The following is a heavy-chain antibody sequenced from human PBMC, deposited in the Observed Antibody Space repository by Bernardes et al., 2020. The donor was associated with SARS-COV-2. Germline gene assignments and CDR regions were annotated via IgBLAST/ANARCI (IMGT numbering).Heavy chain of an antibody. CDR2: ISYDGTNK. CDR3: ARERPTAGHYYFDY. Sequence: GRSLRLSCAASGFTFSGYGMHWVRQAPGKGLEWVAVISYDGTNKYYADSVKGRFTISRDNSKNTLYLQMNSLRAEDTAVYYCARERPTAGHYYFDYWGQGTLVTVSS. D-gene: IGHD4-17*01. CDR1: GFTFSGYG. J-gene: IGHJ4*02. V-gene: IGHV3-30*03.